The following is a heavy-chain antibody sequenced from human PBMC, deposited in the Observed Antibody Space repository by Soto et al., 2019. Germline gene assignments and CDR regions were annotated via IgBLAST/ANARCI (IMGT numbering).Heavy chain of an antibody. CDR1: GGSISNYF. V-gene: IGHV4-4*07. CDR2: IDNSGST. CDR3: ARGGQDFWSGPFDY. D-gene: IGHD3-3*01. Sequence: SETLSLTCTVSGGSISNYFCNWIRQPAGKGLEWIGRIDNSGSTNYNPSLKSRITMSADTSRNQFSLKWNSVTAADTAVYYCARGGQDFWSGPFDYWGQGALVTVSS. J-gene: IGHJ4*02.